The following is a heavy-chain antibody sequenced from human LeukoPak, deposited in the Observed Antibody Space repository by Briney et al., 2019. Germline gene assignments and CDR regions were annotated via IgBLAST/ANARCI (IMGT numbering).Heavy chain of an antibody. CDR1: GFTFSSYA. D-gene: IGHD5-12*01. CDR3: ARDFSKVATEPYYFDY. CDR2: IYCGGST. Sequence: GGSLRLSCAASGFTFSSYAMSWVRQAPGKGLEWVSVIYCGGSTYYADSVKGRFTISRDNSKNTLYLQMNSLRAEDTAVYYCARDFSKVATEPYYFDYWGQGTLVTVSS. V-gene: IGHV3-66*01. J-gene: IGHJ4*02.